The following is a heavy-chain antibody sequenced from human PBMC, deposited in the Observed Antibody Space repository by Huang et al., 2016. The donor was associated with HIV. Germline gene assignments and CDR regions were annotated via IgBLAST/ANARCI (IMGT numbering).Heavy chain of an antibody. CDR2: ISGSGDRT. Sequence: EVELLESGGGLVQPGGSLRLSCAASGLTFSAYAMSWVRQAPGEGGEWGSGISGSGDRTHYAGSVKGRFTISRDNSRNTLYLQMNSLTDGDTAVYYCAKVRGDTSGWFIGWGQGTLVTVSS. D-gene: IGHD6-19*01. V-gene: IGHV3-23*01. CDR3: AKVRGDTSGWFIG. J-gene: IGHJ4*02. CDR1: GLTFSAYA.